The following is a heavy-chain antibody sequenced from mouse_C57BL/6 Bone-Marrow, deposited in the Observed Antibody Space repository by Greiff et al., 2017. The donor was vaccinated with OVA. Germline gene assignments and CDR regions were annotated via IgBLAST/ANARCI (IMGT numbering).Heavy chain of an antibody. V-gene: IGHV1-81*01. CDR1: GYTFTSYG. Sequence: VKLVESGAELARPGASVKLSCKASGYTFTSYGISWVKQRTGQGLEWIGEIYPRSGNTYYNEKFKGKATLTADKSSSTAYMELRSLTSEDSAVYFCAPDYYGMDYWGQGTTLTVSS. J-gene: IGHJ2*01. CDR2: IYPRSGNT. D-gene: IGHD1-1*01. CDR3: APDYYGMDY.